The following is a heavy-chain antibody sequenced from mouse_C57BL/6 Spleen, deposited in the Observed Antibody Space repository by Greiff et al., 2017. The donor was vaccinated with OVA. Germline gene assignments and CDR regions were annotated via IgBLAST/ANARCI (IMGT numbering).Heavy chain of an antibody. CDR1: GYTFTSYT. CDR3: ARSGCNSGYFDV. V-gene: IGHV1-4*01. CDR2: INPSSGYT. Sequence: VQLQQSGAELARPGASVKMSCKASGYTFTSYTMHWVKPRPGQGLEWIGDINPSSGYTKYNQKFKDKAPLTADKSSRTAYMKLSSQTSEDSAVYYCARSGCNSGYFDVWGTGTTVTVSS. J-gene: IGHJ1*03. D-gene: IGHD2-1*01.